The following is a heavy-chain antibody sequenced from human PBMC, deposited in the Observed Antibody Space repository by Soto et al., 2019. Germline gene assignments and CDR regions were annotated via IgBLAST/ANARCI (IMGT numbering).Heavy chain of an antibody. J-gene: IGHJ4*02. D-gene: IGHD3-22*01. Sequence: PSETLSLTCTVSGGSISSSSYYWGWIRQPPGKGLEWIGSIYYSGSTYYNPSLKSRVTISVDTSKNQFSLKLSSVTAADTAVYYCARALQPVIITLGYWGQGTLVTVSS. CDR3: ARALQPVIITLGY. CDR1: GGSISSSSYY. CDR2: IYYSGST. V-gene: IGHV4-39*01.